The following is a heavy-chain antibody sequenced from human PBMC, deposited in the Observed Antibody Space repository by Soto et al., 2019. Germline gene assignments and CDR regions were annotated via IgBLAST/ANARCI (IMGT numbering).Heavy chain of an antibody. CDR2: IIPILGIA. D-gene: IGHD3-22*01. Sequence: SVKVSCKASGGTFSSYTISWVRQAPGQGLEWMGRIIPILGIANYAQKFQGRVTITADKSTSTAYMELSSLRSEDTAVYYCASWAPRTYYYDSSGYSSGGPFDYWGQGTLVTVSS. V-gene: IGHV1-69*02. CDR1: GGTFSSYT. CDR3: ASWAPRTYYYDSSGYSSGGPFDY. J-gene: IGHJ4*02.